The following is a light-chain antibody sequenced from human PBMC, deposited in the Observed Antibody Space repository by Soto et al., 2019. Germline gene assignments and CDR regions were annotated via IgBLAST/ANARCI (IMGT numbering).Light chain of an antibody. J-gene: IGLJ1*01. CDR1: SSNIGNNY. V-gene: IGLV1-51*01. CDR3: AAWDDSLSGLYV. CDR2: DNN. Sequence: QSVLTQPPSVSAAPGQKVTISCSGSSSNIGNNYVSWYQQLPGTAPKLLIYDNNKRPSGVPDRFSGSKSGTSASLAISGLQSEDEADYYCAAWDDSLSGLYVFGTGTKVTVL.